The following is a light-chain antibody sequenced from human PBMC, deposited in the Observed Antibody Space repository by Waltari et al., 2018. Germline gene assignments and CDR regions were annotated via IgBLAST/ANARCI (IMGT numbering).Light chain of an antibody. CDR2: ASS. V-gene: IGKV3-11*01. CDR3: QQRSDWPLT. J-gene: IGKJ4*01. Sequence: IVLTQSPATLSLSPGERATLSCRASQIVRSNLAWYQQKLGQPPRLVIYASSNRAAGIPARFSGSGSGTDFTLTITSLEPEDSALYYCQQRSDWPLTFGGGTKVEI. CDR1: QIVRSN.